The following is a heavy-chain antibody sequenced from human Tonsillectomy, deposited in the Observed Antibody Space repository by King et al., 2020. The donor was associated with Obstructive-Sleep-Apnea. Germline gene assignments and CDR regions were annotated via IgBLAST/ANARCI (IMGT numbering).Heavy chain of an antibody. Sequence: VQLVESGGGVVQPGRSLRLSCAASGFPFSDYAVHWVRQSPGKGLEWVAFISYDGSTKYYEDSVKGRFTTSRDNSKNTLYLQMNSLRADDTAIYNCARGTGDTLDYWGQGTLVTVSS. CDR3: ARGTGDTLDY. CDR2: ISYDGSTK. D-gene: IGHD3-16*01. V-gene: IGHV3-30*04. CDR1: GFPFSDYA. J-gene: IGHJ4*02.